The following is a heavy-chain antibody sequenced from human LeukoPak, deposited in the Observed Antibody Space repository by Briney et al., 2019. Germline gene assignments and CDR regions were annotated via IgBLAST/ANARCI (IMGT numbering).Heavy chain of an antibody. CDR2: ISSSSTI. J-gene: IGHJ4*02. CDR1: GFTFSSYS. CDR3: ARPRSPSWFGDH. Sequence: GGSLRLSCAASGFTFSSYSMNWVRQAPGKGLEWVSYISSSSTIYYADSVKDRFTISRDNAKNSLYLQMNSLRAEDTAVYYCARPRSPSWFGDHWGQGTLVTVSS. V-gene: IGHV3-48*01. D-gene: IGHD3-10*01.